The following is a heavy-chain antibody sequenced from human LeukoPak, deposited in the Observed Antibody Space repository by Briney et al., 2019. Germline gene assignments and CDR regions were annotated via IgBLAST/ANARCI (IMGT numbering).Heavy chain of an antibody. CDR2: IMPFLDVA. Sequence: ASVKVSCKASGDTFNDYTFSWVRQAPGQGLEWMGRIMPFLDVANYAPKFQGRVTLTADKSTSTAYMELSDLKSEDTAVYYCARDHCSGGSCHGGHWGQGALVTVSS. D-gene: IGHD2-15*01. V-gene: IGHV1-69*04. CDR3: ARDHCSGGSCHGGH. CDR1: GDTFNDYT. J-gene: IGHJ4*02.